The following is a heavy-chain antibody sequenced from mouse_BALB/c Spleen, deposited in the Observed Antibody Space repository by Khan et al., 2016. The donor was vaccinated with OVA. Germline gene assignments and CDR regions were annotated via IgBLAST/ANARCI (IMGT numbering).Heavy chain of an antibody. CDR2: IYPYNDGA. CDR1: GYTFSSYV. J-gene: IGHJ3*01. Sequence: VRLQQSGPELVKPGASVKMSCKASGYTFSSYVMHWVKQKPGQGLEWIGYIYPYNDGAEYNEKFKGKAILTSDKSSSTAYMELSSLTSEDSAVYYCSKVRYYSKGFAYWGQRTLVTVSA. D-gene: IGHD2-5*01. CDR3: SKVRYYSKGFAY. V-gene: IGHV1S136*01.